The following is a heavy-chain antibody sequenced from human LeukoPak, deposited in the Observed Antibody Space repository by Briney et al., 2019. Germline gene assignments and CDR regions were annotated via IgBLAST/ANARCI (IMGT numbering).Heavy chain of an antibody. J-gene: IGHJ4*02. CDR3: AVDREGVAAAGTPFDY. V-gene: IGHV4-39*07. CDR2: IYYSAGI. Sequence: SETLSLTCTVSGGSISTITYYWGWVHQSPEKGLEWLATIYYSAGIYYSPSLKSRLTISIDTSKNQISLKLNSVTAADTAVYYCAVDREGVAAAGTPFDYWGQGTLVTVSS. D-gene: IGHD6-13*01. CDR1: GGSISTITYY.